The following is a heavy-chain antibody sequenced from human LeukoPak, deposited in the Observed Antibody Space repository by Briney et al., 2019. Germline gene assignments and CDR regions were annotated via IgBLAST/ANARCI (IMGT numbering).Heavy chain of an antibody. D-gene: IGHD6-19*01. Sequence: GGSLRLSCAASGFTVSTNFMSWVRQAPGKGLEWVAVIYAGGDTYYADSVKGRFTISRDNSKNTLYLQMNSLRAEDPAVYFCARSGSGWFDFWGQGTLVTVSS. CDR1: GFTVSTNF. CDR3: ARSGSGWFDF. V-gene: IGHV3-53*01. CDR2: IYAGGDT. J-gene: IGHJ4*02.